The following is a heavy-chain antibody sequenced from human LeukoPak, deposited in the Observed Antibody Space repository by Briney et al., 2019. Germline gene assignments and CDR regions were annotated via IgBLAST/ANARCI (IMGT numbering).Heavy chain of an antibody. J-gene: IGHJ4*02. CDR3: AKGYFDWLFPFDY. D-gene: IGHD3-9*01. V-gene: IGHV3-9*01. Sequence: PGGSLRLSCAASGFTFDDYAMHWVRQAPGKGLEWVSGISWNSGSIGYADSVKGRFTISRDNAKNSLYLQMISLRAEDTALYYCAKGYFDWLFPFDYWGQGTLVTVSS. CDR1: GFTFDDYA. CDR2: ISWNSGSI.